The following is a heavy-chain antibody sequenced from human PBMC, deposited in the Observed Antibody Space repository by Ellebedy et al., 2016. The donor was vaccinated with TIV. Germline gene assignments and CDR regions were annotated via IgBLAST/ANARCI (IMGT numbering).Heavy chain of an antibody. D-gene: IGHD1-14*01. Sequence: PGGSLRLSCKGSGYSFTSYWIGWMRQMPGKGLEWMGIIYPGDSDIRYSPSFQGQVTISADKSINTAYLQWSSLKASDTAMYYCAMKNHAFDIWGQGTMVTVSS. CDR1: GYSFTSYW. CDR3: AMKNHAFDI. J-gene: IGHJ3*02. CDR2: IYPGDSDI. V-gene: IGHV5-51*01.